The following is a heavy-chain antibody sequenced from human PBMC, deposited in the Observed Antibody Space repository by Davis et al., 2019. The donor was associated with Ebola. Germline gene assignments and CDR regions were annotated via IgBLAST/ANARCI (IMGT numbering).Heavy chain of an antibody. CDR1: GFTFSRYW. D-gene: IGHD2/OR15-2a*01. CDR2: INNDGSST. CDR3: ARDPDYFY. Sequence: HTGGSLRLSCAASGFTFSRYWMHWVRQTPGKGLVWVSRINNDGSSTSYADSVKGRFTISRDNAKNTLYLHMNSLRAEDTAVYYCARDPDYFYWGQGTLVTVSS. J-gene: IGHJ4*02. V-gene: IGHV3-74*01.